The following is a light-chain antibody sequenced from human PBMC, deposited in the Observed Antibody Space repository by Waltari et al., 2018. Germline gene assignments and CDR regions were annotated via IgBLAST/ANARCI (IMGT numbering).Light chain of an antibody. CDR3: SSYTLTDTRV. J-gene: IGLJ3*02. CDR1: SSDVGAYNL. V-gene: IGLV2-14*01. CDR2: DVR. Sequence: QSALTQPASVSASPGQSITISCSGTSSDVGAYNLVPWYRQYPGKAPQLIIYDVRTRPSGIADRFSGDKSDNTASLTISGLRAEDEADYYCSSYTLTDTRVFGGGT.